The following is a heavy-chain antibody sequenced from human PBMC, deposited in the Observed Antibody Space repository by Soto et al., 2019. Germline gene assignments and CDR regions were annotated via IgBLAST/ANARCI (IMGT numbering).Heavy chain of an antibody. CDR1: GFPFSTYA. V-gene: IGHV3-30*01. Sequence: QVQLMESGGGVVQPGRSLRLSCVASGFPFSTYAFYWVRQAPGKGLEWVAAVSFDGKVKYYAHSLKGRFNISKDDARNTLYLQIENLRPGDAAFYFCARDNGDYKYSPGGYWGQGTLVTVSS. CDR2: VSFDGKVK. J-gene: IGHJ4*02. CDR3: ARDNGDYKYSPGGY. D-gene: IGHD4-17*01.